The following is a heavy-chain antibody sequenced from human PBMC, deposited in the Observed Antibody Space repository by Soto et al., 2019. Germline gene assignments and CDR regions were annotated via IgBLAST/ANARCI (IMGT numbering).Heavy chain of an antibody. D-gene: IGHD1-26*01. V-gene: IGHV3-30*18. Sequence: GGSLRLSCADSGFTFSSYGMHWVRQAPGKGLEWVAHISYDGSNNNYVDSVKGRFTISRDNSKNTLYLQMNSLRAEDTAVYYCAKDLWELGNGMDVWGQGTTVTVS. CDR2: ISYDGSNN. CDR3: AKDLWELGNGMDV. J-gene: IGHJ6*02. CDR1: GFTFSSYG.